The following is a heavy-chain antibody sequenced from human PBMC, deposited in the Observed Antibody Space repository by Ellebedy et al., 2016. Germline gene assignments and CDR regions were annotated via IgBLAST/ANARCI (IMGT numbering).Heavy chain of an antibody. CDR3: ARDYAGAYNWFNP. V-gene: IGHV1-2*04. D-gene: IGHD3-10*01. Sequence: ASVKVSXXASGYTFTGYYMHWVRQAPGQGLEWMGWINPNSGGTNYAQKFQGWVTMTRDTSISTAYMELSSLRSEDTAVYYCARDYAGAYNWFNPWGQGTLVTVSS. CDR2: INPNSGGT. CDR1: GYTFTGYY. J-gene: IGHJ5*02.